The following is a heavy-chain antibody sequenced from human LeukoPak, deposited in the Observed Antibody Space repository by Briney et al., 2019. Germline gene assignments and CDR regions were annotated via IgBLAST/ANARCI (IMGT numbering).Heavy chain of an antibody. J-gene: IGHJ6*03. D-gene: IGHD3-10*01. CDR3: ARLTKNDSGSFRFGKKKRGYMDV. Sequence: PSETLSLTCAVYGGSFSRYYWTWIRQPPGKGLEWIGEVYHNGSTNYNPSLKSRVTISVDTSKNQFPLKLSSVTAADTAVYYCARLTKNDSGSFRFGKKKRGYMDVWGKGTTVTISS. CDR1: GGSFSRYY. V-gene: IGHV4-34*01. CDR2: VYHNGST.